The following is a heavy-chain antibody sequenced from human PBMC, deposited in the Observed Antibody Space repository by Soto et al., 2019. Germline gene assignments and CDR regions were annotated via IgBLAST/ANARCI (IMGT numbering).Heavy chain of an antibody. CDR3: AREGLGTVGDAFDI. V-gene: IGHV4-59*01. J-gene: IGHJ3*02. CDR2: IYYSGST. Sequence: SETLSLTCTVSGGSISSYYWSWIRQPPGKGLEWIGYIYYSGSTNYNPSLKSRVTISVDTSKNQFSLKLSSVTAADTAVYYCAREGLGTVGDAFDIWGQGTMVTVSS. CDR1: GGSISSYY. D-gene: IGHD7-27*01.